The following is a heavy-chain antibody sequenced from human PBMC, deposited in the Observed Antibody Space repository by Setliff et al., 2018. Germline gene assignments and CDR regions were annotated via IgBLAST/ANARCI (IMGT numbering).Heavy chain of an antibody. CDR3: ARGRMRGSCSGPSCTYDPFDI. CDR1: GDSFSDYY. V-gene: IGHV4-34*01. CDR2: INHRGST. J-gene: IGHJ3*02. Sequence: PSETLSLTCAVYGDSFSDYYWSWIRQPPGKGLEWIEEINHRGSTNYSPSLRSRVTMSVDSSKKQLSLKLTTVTAADTAVYYCARGRMRGSCSGPSCTYDPFDIWVQGTPVTVSS. D-gene: IGHD2-2*01.